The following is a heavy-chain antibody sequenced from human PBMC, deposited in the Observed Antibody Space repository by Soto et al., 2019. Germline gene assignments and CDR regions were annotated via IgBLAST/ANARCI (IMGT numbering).Heavy chain of an antibody. V-gene: IGHV4-34*01. Sequence: SETLSPTCAVYGGSFSGYYWTWVRQPPGKGLEWIGEINHSGSTNYNPSLKSRVTISVDTSKNQFSLKLSSVTAADTAVYYCARGVYGPMFGVVSLDYWCQGPLRTLS. CDR2: INHSGST. CDR3: ARGVYGPMFGVVSLDY. J-gene: IGHJ4*02. CDR1: GGSFSGYY. D-gene: IGHD3-3*01.